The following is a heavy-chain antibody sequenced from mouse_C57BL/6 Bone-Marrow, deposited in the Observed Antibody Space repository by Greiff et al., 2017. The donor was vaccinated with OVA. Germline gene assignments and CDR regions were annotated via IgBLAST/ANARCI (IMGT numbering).Heavy chain of an antibody. CDR1: GYTFTSYG. D-gene: IGHD2-4*01. Sequence: VQLQQSGAELARPGASVKLSCKASGYTFTSYGISWVKQRTGQGLEWIGEIYPRSGNTYYNEKFKGKATLTADKSSSTAYMELRSLTSEDSAVYFCARFDYDEGNWYFDVWGTGTTVTVSS. CDR3: ARFDYDEGNWYFDV. J-gene: IGHJ1*03. V-gene: IGHV1-81*01. CDR2: IYPRSGNT.